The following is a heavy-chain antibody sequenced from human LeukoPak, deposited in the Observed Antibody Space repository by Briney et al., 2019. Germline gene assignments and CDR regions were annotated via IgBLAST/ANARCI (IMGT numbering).Heavy chain of an antibody. V-gene: IGHV4-34*01. CDR3: AREGVAGTFRFDY. CDR2: INHSGST. CDR1: GGSFSGYY. Sequence: SETLSLTCAVYGGSFSGYYWSWIRQPPGKGLEWIGEINHSGSTNYNPSLKSRVTISVDTSKNQFSLKLSSVTAADTAVYYCAREGVAGTFRFDYWGQGTLVTVSS. D-gene: IGHD6-19*01. J-gene: IGHJ4*02.